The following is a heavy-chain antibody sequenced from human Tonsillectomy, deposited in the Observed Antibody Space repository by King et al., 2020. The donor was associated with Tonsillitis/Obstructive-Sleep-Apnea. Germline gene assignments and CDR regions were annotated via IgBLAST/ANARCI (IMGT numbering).Heavy chain of an antibody. J-gene: IGHJ6*03. Sequence: VQLVESGGGLVQPGRSMRISCATSGFTLDDHAMHWVRQGPGKGLEWVSGISWNSGSIGYADSVKGRFTISRDNAKNSLYLRMNSLRAEDTALYYCAKDVGQESYYMDVWGKGTTVTVSS. CDR2: ISWNSGSI. V-gene: IGHV3-9*01. CDR3: AKDVGQESYYMDV. CDR1: GFTLDDHA. D-gene: IGHD1-26*01.